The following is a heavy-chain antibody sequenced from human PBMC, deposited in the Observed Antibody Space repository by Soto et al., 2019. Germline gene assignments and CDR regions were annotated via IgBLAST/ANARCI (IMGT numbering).Heavy chain of an antibody. CDR1: GFTFNTYG. CDR3: ARGDWTGAYCYSGRFNYGVDV. CDR2: IWYDGSNK. D-gene: IGHD2-15*01. J-gene: IGHJ6*02. Sequence: QVQLVESGGGVVQPGGSLRLSCTTSGFTFNTYGMYWVRQAPGKGLEWVAIIWYDGSNKYYGDSVKGRFTISRDNSKNTLYLQMSSLRAEDTALYYCARGDWTGAYCYSGRFNYGVDVWGQGTTVTVSS. V-gene: IGHV3-33*08.